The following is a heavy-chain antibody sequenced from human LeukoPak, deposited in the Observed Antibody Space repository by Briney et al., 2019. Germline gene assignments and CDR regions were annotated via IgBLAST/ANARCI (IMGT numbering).Heavy chain of an antibody. CDR1: GGSFSGYS. CDR2: INHSGST. CDR3: ARGHDSSGYYFDY. D-gene: IGHD3-22*01. V-gene: IGHV4-34*01. Sequence: KPSETLSLTCAVYGGSFSGYSWSWIREPPGKGLEWIGEINHSGSTNYNPSLKSRVTISVDTSKNQFSLKLSSVTAADTAVYYCARGHDSSGYYFDYWGQGTLVTVSS. J-gene: IGHJ4*02.